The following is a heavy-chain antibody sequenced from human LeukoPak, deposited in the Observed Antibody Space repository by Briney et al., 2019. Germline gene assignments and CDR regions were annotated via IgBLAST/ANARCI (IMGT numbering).Heavy chain of an antibody. Sequence: ASGKVPCKASGGTFSSYAISWVRQAPGQGLEWMGGTIPIFGTANYAQKFQGRVTITADKSTSTAYMELSSLRSEDTAVYYCARGERLLWFGEFESRQYFQHWGQGTLVTVSS. CDR2: TIPIFGTA. D-gene: IGHD3-10*01. V-gene: IGHV1-69*06. CDR3: ARGERLLWFGEFESRQYFQH. CDR1: GGTFSSYA. J-gene: IGHJ1*01.